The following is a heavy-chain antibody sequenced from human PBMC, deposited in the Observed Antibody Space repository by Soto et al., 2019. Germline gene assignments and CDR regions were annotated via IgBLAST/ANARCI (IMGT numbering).Heavy chain of an antibody. CDR1: GFTFSSYS. D-gene: IGHD4-17*01. J-gene: IGHJ4*02. CDR3: ASPGTDYGDYVSY. V-gene: IGHV3-48*02. CDR2: ISSSSSTI. Sequence: RRLSCAASGFTFSSYSMNWVRQAPGKGLEWVSYISSSSSTIYYADSVKGRFTISRDNAKNSLYLQMNSLRDEDTAVYYCASPGTDYGDYVSYWGQGTLVTVSS.